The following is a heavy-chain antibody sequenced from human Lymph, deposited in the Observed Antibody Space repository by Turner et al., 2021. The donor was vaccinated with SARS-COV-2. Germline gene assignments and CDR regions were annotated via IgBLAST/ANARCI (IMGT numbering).Heavy chain of an antibody. CDR3: ARYASGGYFYYGMDV. V-gene: IGHV3-30*04. J-gene: IGHJ6*02. CDR1: GFTFSTYD. Sequence: QVRLVASGGGVVHHGRSLRLPCAAPGFTFSTYDIYWVRQAPGKGLEGVAVISEDGSNKYYADSVKGRFNISRDNSKNTLYLQMNSLRAEDTDVDYCARYASGGYFYYGMDVWGQGTTVTVSS. CDR2: ISEDGSNK. D-gene: IGHD3-10*01.